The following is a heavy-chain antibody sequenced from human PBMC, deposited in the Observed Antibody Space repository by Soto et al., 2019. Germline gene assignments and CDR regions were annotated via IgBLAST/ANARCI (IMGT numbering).Heavy chain of an antibody. Sequence: QVQLVESGGGVVQPGRSLRLSCAASGFTFSSYGMHWVRQAPGKGLEWVAVISYDGSNKYYADSVKGRFTISRDNSKNTLYLQMNSLRAEDTAVYYCAKEGVAGTLIDWGQGTLVTVSS. V-gene: IGHV3-30*18. J-gene: IGHJ4*02. CDR1: GFTFSSYG. CDR3: AKEGVAGTLID. CDR2: ISYDGSNK. D-gene: IGHD6-19*01.